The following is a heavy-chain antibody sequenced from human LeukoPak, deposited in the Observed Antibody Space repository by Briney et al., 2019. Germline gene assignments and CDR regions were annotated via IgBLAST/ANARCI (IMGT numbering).Heavy chain of an antibody. J-gene: IGHJ6*03. Sequence: ASVKVSCKASGYTFTSYYMHWVRQAPGQGLEWMGIINPSGGSTSYAQKFQGRVTMTRDMSTSTVYMELSSLRSEDTAVYYCARGGVPAAMQKDYYYYYYMDVWGKGTTVTVSS. CDR2: INPSGGST. V-gene: IGHV1-46*01. CDR1: GYTFTSYY. CDR3: ARGGVPAAMQKDYYYYYYMDV. D-gene: IGHD2-2*01.